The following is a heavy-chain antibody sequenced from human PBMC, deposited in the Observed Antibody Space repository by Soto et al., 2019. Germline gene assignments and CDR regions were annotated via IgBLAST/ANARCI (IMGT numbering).Heavy chain of an antibody. V-gene: IGHV1-69*06. Sequence: QVQLVQSGAEVKKPGSSVKVSCKASGGSFSSSAFSWVRQAPGQGLEWMGGIIPMFGTANYAQKFQGRVTIFADKSTSIVYMELGSLRFEDTAVYYCARGRYDSSGYDFDYWGQGTLVTIST. CDR1: GGSFSSSA. D-gene: IGHD3-22*01. J-gene: IGHJ4*02. CDR3: ARGRYDSSGYDFDY. CDR2: IIPMFGTA.